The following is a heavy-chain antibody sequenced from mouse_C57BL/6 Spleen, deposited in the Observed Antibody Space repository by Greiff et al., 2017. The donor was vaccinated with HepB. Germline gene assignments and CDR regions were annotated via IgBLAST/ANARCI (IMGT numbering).Heavy chain of an antibody. CDR1: GFTFSSYA. J-gene: IGHJ4*01. Sequence: EVQLVESGGGLVKPGGSLKLSCAASGFTFSSYAMSWVRQTPEKRLEWVATISDGGSYTYYPDNVKGRFTISRDNAKNNLYLQMSHLKSEDTAMYYCARAGSSYDYYAMDYWGQGTSVTVSS. CDR3: ARAGSSYDYYAMDY. D-gene: IGHD1-1*01. V-gene: IGHV5-4*01. CDR2: ISDGGSYT.